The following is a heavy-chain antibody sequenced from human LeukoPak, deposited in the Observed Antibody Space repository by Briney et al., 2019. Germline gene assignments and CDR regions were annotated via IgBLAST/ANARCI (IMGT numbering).Heavy chain of an antibody. D-gene: IGHD6-6*01. Sequence: SETLSLTCTVPGGSISSYNWSWIRQPAGKGLGWIGRIYTSGSTNYNPSLKSRVTMSVDTSKNQISLKVNSVTAADTAVYYCARESYSSSYLFDFWGQGTLVTVSS. CDR3: ARESYSSSYLFDF. CDR2: IYTSGST. V-gene: IGHV4-4*07. J-gene: IGHJ4*02. CDR1: GGSISSYN.